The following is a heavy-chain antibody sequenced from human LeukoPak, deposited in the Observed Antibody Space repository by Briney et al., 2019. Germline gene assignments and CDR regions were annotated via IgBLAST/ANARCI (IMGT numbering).Heavy chain of an antibody. Sequence: GGSLRLSCAASGFTFSDYYMSWLRHAPGKGLEWVSYISSSGSTKYYADSVKGLFTISRDNAKNSLYRQMNSLRAEDTAVYYCTRCHVGGFDYWGQGTLVTVSS. CDR3: TRCHVGGFDY. CDR1: GFTFSDYY. D-gene: IGHD3-16*01. CDR2: ISSSGSTK. V-gene: IGHV3-11*01. J-gene: IGHJ4*02.